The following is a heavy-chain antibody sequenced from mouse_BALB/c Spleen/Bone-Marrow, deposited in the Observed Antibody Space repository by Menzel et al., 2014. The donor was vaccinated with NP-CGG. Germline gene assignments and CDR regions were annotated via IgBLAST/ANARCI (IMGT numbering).Heavy chain of an antibody. V-gene: IGHV1-4*02. Sequence: VQLQQSAAELARPGASVKLSCKASGYIFTSYTIQWIKQRPGQGLEWIGYINPSIGYTEYNQKFKDKTTLTADTSSSTTYMQLSSLTSEDSAVYYCAREGTYYAYFDYWGQGTTLTASS. D-gene: IGHD1-1*01. CDR1: GYIFTSYT. J-gene: IGHJ2*01. CDR3: AREGTYYAYFDY. CDR2: INPSIGYT.